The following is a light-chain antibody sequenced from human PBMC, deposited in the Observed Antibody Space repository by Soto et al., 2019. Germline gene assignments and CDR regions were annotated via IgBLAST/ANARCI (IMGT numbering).Light chain of an antibody. V-gene: IGKV3-20*01. CDR1: QSVSSYY. J-gene: IGKJ1*01. CDR3: QQYNNRPPT. Sequence: EIVFTQSPGTLSLFPGERATLSCRASQSVSSYYLAWYQQKPGQAPRLLIYGASSRDTGIPDRFSGSGSGTDFILTISRLEPEDFAVYYCQQYNNRPPTFGQGTKV. CDR2: GAS.